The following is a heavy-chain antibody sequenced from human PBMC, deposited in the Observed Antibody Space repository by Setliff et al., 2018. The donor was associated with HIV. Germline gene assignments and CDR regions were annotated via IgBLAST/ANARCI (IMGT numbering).Heavy chain of an antibody. V-gene: IGHV1-69*05. CDR2: IIPMFGTG. Sequence: VKVSCKTSGGTFSSYGISWVRQAPGQGLEWMGGIIPMFGTGFYAQKFQGRVTITTEESRSTAYMELSSLSSEDTAVYYCASGRFGELLVERFHYYYGMDVWGQGTTVTVSS. J-gene: IGHJ6*02. CDR3: ASGRFGELLVERFHYYYGMDV. D-gene: IGHD3-10*01. CDR1: GGTFSSYG.